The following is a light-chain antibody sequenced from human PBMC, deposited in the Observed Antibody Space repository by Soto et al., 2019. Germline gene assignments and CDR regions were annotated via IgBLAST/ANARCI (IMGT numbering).Light chain of an antibody. CDR1: QGISSY. Sequence: DIQLTQSPSFLSASVGDRVTITCRASQGISSYLAWYQQKPGKDPKLLIYAASTLQSGVPSRFSGSGSGTEFTLTFSSLQPEDFATFYCQQLNSYPFLTFGGGTKVEIK. J-gene: IGKJ4*01. V-gene: IGKV1-9*01. CDR2: AAS. CDR3: QQLNSYPFLT.